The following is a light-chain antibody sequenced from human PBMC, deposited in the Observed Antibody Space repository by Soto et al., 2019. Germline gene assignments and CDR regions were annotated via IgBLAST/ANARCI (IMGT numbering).Light chain of an antibody. CDR2: SNN. J-gene: IGLJ1*01. CDR3: AAWDDGLDGYV. V-gene: IGLV1-44*01. CDR1: NSNIGSNP. Sequence: QSVLTQPPSASGTPGQRVTISCSGSNSNIGSNPVNWYLQLPGTAPKLLIHSNNQRPSGVPDRFSGSKSGTSASLAISGLQSEDEADYYCAAWDDGLDGYVFGTGTKLTVL.